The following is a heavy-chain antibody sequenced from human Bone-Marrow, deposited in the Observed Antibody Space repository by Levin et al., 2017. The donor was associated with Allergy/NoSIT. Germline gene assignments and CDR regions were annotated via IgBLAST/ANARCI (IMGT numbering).Heavy chain of an antibody. D-gene: IGHD2-15*01. CDR1: GGSFSGYY. V-gene: IGHV4-34*01. CDR2: INHSGST. J-gene: IGHJ6*02. CDR3: AGEVLGRLVSVVADLLGGTGRGKLYGMDV. Sequence: SQTLSLTCAVYGGSFSGYYWSWIRQPPGKGLEWIGEINHSGSTNYNPSLKSRVTISVDTSKNQFSLKLSSVTAADTAVYYCAGEVLGRLVSVVADLLGGTGRGKLYGMDVWGQGTTVTVSS.